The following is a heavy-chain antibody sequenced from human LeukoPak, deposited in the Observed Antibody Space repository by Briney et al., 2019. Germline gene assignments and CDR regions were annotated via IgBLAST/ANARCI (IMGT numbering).Heavy chain of an antibody. CDR2: MNPNSGNT. CDR3: ASGTYSSSSGYWFDP. J-gene: IGHJ5*02. D-gene: IGHD6-6*01. CDR1: GYTFTSYD. V-gene: IGHV1-8*01. Sequence: ASVKVSCKASGYTFTSYDINWVRQATGQGLEWMGWMNPNSGNTGYAQKFQGRVTMTRNTSISTAYMELSSLRSENTAVYYCASGTYSSSSGYWFDPWGQGTLVTVSS.